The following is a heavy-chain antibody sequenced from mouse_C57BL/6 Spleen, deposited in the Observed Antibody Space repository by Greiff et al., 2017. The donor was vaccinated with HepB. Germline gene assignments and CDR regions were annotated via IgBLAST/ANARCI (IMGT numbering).Heavy chain of an antibody. CDR1: GYTFTSYW. D-gene: IGHD2-4*01. CDR2: INPSNGGT. J-gene: IGHJ2*01. CDR3: AREDYDYDGDFDY. Sequence: QVQLQQPGPELVKPGASVKLSCKASGYTFTSYWMHWVKQRHGQGLEWIGNINPSNGGTNYNEKFKSKATLTVDKSTSTAYMQLSSLTSEDSAVYYFAREDYDYDGDFDYWGQGTTLTVSS. V-gene: IGHV1-53*01.